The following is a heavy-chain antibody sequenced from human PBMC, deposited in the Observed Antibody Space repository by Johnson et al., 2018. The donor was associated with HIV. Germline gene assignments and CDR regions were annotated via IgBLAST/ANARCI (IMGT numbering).Heavy chain of an antibody. D-gene: IGHD2-2*01. Sequence: VQLVESGGGVVQPGRSLRLSCAASGFTFSSYGMHWVRQAPGKGLEWVAFIRYDGSNKYYADSVKGRFTISRDNSKNTLCLQMNSLRAEDTAVYYCARDGGYCSSTSCFRHWASAFDIWGQGTMVTVSS. CDR2: IRYDGSNK. V-gene: IGHV3-30*02. CDR1: GFTFSSYG. J-gene: IGHJ3*02. CDR3: ARDGGYCSSTSCFRHWASAFDI.